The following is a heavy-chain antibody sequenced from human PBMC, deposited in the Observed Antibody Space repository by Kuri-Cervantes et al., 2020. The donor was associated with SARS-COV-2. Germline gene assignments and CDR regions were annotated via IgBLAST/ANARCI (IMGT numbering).Heavy chain of an antibody. J-gene: IGHJ4*01. CDR2: IYHSGST. Sequence: SETLSLTCAVSGYSISSGYYWGWVRQPPGKGLEWIGSIYHSGSTYYNPSLMSRVTILVDTSKNQFSLKLSSVTAAGTAVYYCTGGIFGIFIRDWGQGILVTVSS. CDR3: TGGIFGIFIRD. CDR1: GYSISSGYY. V-gene: IGHV4-38-2*01. D-gene: IGHD3-3*01.